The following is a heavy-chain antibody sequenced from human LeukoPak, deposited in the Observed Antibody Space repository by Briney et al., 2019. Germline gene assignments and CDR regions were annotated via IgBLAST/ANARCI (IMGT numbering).Heavy chain of an antibody. V-gene: IGHV5-51*01. J-gene: IGHJ4*02. D-gene: IGHD6-13*01. CDR1: GHSFTSYW. CDR3: ARAKAYSSSRYYFDY. Sequence: GESLKISCKDSGHSFTSYWIGWVRQMPGKGLGWMVIIYPGDSDTRYSPSFQGQVTISADKSISTAYLQWSSLKASDTAMYYCARAKAYSSSRYYFDYWGQGTLVTVSS. CDR2: IYPGDSDT.